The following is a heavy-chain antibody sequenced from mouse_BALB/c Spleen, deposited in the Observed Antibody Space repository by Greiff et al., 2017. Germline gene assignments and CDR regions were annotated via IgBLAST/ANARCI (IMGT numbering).Heavy chain of an antibody. CDR3: ARDVPIYYYGSSYHAMDY. V-gene: IGHV2-6-7*01. CDR2: IWGDGST. J-gene: IGHJ4*01. D-gene: IGHD1-1*01. CDR1: GFSLTGYG. Sequence: VMLVESGPGLVAPSQSLSITCTVSGFSLTGYGVNWVRQPPGKGLEWLGMIWGDGSTDYNSALKSRLSISKDNSKSQVFLKMNSLQTDDTARYYCARDVPIYYYGSSYHAMDYWGQGTSVTVSS.